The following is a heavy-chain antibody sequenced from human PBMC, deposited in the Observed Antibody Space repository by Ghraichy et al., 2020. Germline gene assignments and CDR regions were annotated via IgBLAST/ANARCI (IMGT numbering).Heavy chain of an antibody. CDR3: ARNSPLTYYDFWSGYYRWNAFDI. CDR2: MNPNSGNT. J-gene: IGHJ3*02. D-gene: IGHD3-3*01. CDR1: GYTFTSYD. Sequence: ASVKVSCKASGYTFTSYDINWVRQATGQGLEWMGWMNPNSGNTGYAQKFQGRVTMTRNTSISTAYMELSSLRSEDTAVYYCARNSPLTYYDFWSGYYRWNAFDIWGQGTMVTVSS. V-gene: IGHV1-8*01.